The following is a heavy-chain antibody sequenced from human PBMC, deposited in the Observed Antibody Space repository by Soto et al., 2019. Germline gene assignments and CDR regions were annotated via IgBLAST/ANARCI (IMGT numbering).Heavy chain of an antibody. CDR2: ISHDGSNT. CDR1: GFTLSNTG. CDR3: AKDWGSSGWFNWFDP. D-gene: IGHD6-19*01. J-gene: IGHJ5*02. V-gene: IGHV3-30*18. Sequence: QVQLVESGGGVVQPGRSLRLSCVASGFTLSNTGMHWVRQAPGKGLEWVALISHDGSNTYYGDSVKGRFTVSRDNSSNHLYLEMDSLRPEDTSVYYCAKDWGSSGWFNWFDPWGQGTLVTVSS.